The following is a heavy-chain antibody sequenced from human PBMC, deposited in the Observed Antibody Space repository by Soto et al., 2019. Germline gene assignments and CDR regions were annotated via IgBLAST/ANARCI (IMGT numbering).Heavy chain of an antibody. J-gene: IGHJ4*02. Sequence: GESLKISCKASGYIRNTDWISWVRQKPGKGLEWMGRIDPLDSHTKYSPSFDGRVNISSDRSIATAYLHWTSVETSDTAIYYVSGHPLATVAEDSWGQGTLVTVSS. CDR2: IDPLDSHT. CDR1: GYIRNTDW. CDR3: SGHPLATVAEDS. V-gene: IGHV5-10-1*01. D-gene: IGHD4-17*01.